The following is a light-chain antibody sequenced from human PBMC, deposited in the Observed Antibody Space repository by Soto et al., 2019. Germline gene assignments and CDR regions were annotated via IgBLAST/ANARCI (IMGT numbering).Light chain of an antibody. Sequence: DIVLTQSPGTLSLYPGERATLSCRASQSVSSSYLAWYQQKPGQAPRLLIYGASSRATGIPDRFSGSGSGTDFTLTISRLEPEDFAVYYCQQYGSSFWTFGQGTKVDIK. CDR3: QQYGSSFWT. CDR2: GAS. V-gene: IGKV3-20*01. J-gene: IGKJ1*01. CDR1: QSVSSSY.